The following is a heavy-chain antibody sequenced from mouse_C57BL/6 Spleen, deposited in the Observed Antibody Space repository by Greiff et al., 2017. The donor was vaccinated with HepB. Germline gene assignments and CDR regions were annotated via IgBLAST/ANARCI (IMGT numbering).Heavy chain of an antibody. Sequence: QFQLQQPGAELVRPGSSVKLSCKASGYTFTSYWMHWVKQRPIQGLEWIGNIDPSDSETHYNQKFKDKATLTVDKSSSTAYMQLSSLTSEDSAVYYCARSITTVVATRYFDVWGTGTTVTVSS. D-gene: IGHD1-1*01. CDR1: GYTFTSYW. J-gene: IGHJ1*03. CDR2: IDPSDSET. V-gene: IGHV1-52*01. CDR3: ARSITTVVATRYFDV.